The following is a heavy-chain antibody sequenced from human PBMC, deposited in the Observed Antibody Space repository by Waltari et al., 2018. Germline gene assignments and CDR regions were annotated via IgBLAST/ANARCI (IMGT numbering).Heavy chain of an antibody. Sequence: QVQLQESGPGLVKPSETLSLTCAVSGSSISSGYYWGWILQPPGKGLEWIGSIYHSGSTYYNPSLKSRVTISVDTSKNQFSLKLSSVTAADTAVYYCASQGLALWQGSFDYWGQGTLVTVSS. V-gene: IGHV4-38-2*01. J-gene: IGHJ4*02. CDR2: IYHSGST. CDR1: GSSISSGYY. D-gene: IGHD3-10*01. CDR3: ASQGLALWQGSFDY.